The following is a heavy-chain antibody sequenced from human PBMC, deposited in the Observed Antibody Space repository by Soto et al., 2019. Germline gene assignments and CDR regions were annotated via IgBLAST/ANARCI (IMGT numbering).Heavy chain of an antibody. V-gene: IGHV4-30-2*01. CDR1: GGSISSGGYS. Sequence: SETLSLTCAVSGGSISSGGYSWSWSRQPPGKGLEWIGYIYHSGSTYYNPSLKSRVTISVDRSKNQFSLKLSSVTAADTAVYYCARGRGGYYENWFDPWGQGTLVTVSS. D-gene: IGHD3-22*01. CDR3: ARGRGGYYENWFDP. J-gene: IGHJ5*02. CDR2: IYHSGST.